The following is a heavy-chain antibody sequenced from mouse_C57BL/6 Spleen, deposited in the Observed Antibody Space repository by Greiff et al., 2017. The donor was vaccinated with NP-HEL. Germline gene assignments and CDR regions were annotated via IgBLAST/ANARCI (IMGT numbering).Heavy chain of an antibody. Sequence: QVQLQQPGTELVKPGASVKLSCKASGYTFTSYWMHWVKQRPGQGLEWIGNINPSNGGTNYNEKFKSKATLTVDKSSSTAYMQLSSLTSEDAAVFYCARGGNYGYFDVWGTGTTVTVSS. J-gene: IGHJ1*03. CDR3: ARGGNYGYFDV. CDR1: GYTFTSYW. V-gene: IGHV1-53*01. D-gene: IGHD2-1*01. CDR2: INPSNGGT.